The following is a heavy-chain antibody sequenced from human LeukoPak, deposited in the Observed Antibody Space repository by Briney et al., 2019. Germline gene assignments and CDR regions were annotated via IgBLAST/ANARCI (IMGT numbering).Heavy chain of an antibody. J-gene: IGHJ4*02. V-gene: IGHV3-30-3*02. CDR1: GFTFSGSA. Sequence: GGSLKLSCAASGFTFSGSAMHWVRQAPGKGLEWVAVISYDGSNKYYADSVKGRFTISRDNSKNTLYLQMNSLRAEDTAVYYCAKFKADKDTYYFDYWGQGTLVTVSS. CDR3: AKFKADKDTYYFDY. CDR2: ISYDGSNK. D-gene: IGHD2-15*01.